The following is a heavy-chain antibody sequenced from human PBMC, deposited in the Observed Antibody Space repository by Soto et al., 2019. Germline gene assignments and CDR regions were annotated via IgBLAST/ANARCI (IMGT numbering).Heavy chain of an antibody. CDR2: IYPGDSDA. V-gene: IGHV5-51*01. Sequence: PGESLKISCKGSGYSFTSNWIAWVRQMPGKGPEWMGIIYPGDSDARYSPSFRGQVTISADKSISTAYLQWSSLKASDTAMYYCARRVYYEFLSGYDKSPGYFDYWGQGTLVTVSS. J-gene: IGHJ4*02. D-gene: IGHD3-3*01. CDR1: GYSFTSNW. CDR3: ARRVYYEFLSGYDKSPGYFDY.